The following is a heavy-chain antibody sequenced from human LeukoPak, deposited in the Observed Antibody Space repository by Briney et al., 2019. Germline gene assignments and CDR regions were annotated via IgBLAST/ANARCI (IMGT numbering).Heavy chain of an antibody. V-gene: IGHV4-61*02. Sequence: SETLSLTCTVSGGSISSGSYYWSWIRQPAGTGLECIGRIYTSGSTNYNPSLKSRVTISVDTSKNQFSLKLSSVTAADTAVYFCARGSDYYDTSGQFDPWGQGTLVTVSS. J-gene: IGHJ5*02. CDR2: IYTSGST. CDR3: ARGSDYYDTSGQFDP. CDR1: GGSISSGSYY. D-gene: IGHD3-22*01.